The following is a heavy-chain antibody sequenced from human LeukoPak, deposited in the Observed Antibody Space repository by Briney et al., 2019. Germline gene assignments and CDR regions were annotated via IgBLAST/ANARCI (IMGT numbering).Heavy chain of an antibody. CDR2: IDHSGRT. CDR1: GASFSGFH. J-gene: IGHJ5*02. D-gene: IGHD3-22*01. CDR3: ARGEYYDTSGDRKNWFGP. V-gene: IGHV4-34*01. Sequence: SETLSLTCAVYGASFSGFHWSWIRQPPGKGLEWIGKIDHSGRTNYNPSLKSRVTMSVDTSKDQLSLKLTSVTAADTAMYYCARGEYYDTSGDRKNWFGPWGQGTLVTVSS.